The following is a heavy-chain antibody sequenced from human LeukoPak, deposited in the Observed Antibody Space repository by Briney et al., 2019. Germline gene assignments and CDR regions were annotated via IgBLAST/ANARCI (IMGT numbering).Heavy chain of an antibody. CDR1: GFTFSSYA. CDR3: SSWAFDI. V-gene: IGHV3-23*01. D-gene: IGHD6-6*01. CDR2: ISGSGGST. Sequence: LAGGSLRLSCAASGFTFSSYAMSWVRQAPGKGLEWVSAISGSGGSTYYADSVKGRFTISRDNSKKTVYLQMKSLRAEDTALYLCSSWAFDIWGQGKRAPVSS. J-gene: IGHJ3*02.